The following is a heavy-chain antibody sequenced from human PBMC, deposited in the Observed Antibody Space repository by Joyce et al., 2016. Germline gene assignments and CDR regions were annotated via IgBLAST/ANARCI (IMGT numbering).Heavy chain of an antibody. Sequence: QVQLQGSGPGLVKPSETLSLTCTVSGASINSYYWNWIRQPPGKVLEWIGHIYYSGSTNYNPSPKSRVTISVDTSKNQFSLNLRSVTAAETAVYYCARGGGVHNSYAEYFQHWGQGTLVTVSS. CDR3: ARGGGVHNSYAEYFQH. V-gene: IGHV4-59*01. CDR2: IYYSGST. J-gene: IGHJ1*01. D-gene: IGHD3-16*01. CDR1: GASINSYY.